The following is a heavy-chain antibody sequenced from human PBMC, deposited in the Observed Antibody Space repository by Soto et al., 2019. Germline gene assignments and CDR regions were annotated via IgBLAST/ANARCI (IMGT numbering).Heavy chain of an antibody. D-gene: IGHD1-1*01. CDR3: THRPTGTLLHY. J-gene: IGHJ4*02. CDR1: GFSLSTSGVG. Sequence: QITLKESGPTLVKPTQTLTLTCTFSGFSLSTSGVGVGWIRQPPGKALEWLALLYSNDDKRYSQSLKSRLTTTKNTSKNQVVLTMTNMDPVDTATYYCTHRPTGTLLHYWGQGHLVAVSS. CDR2: LYSNDDK. V-gene: IGHV2-5*01.